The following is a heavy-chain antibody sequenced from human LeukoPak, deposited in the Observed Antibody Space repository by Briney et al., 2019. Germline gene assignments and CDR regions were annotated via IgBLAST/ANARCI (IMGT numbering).Heavy chain of an antibody. V-gene: IGHV5-51*01. J-gene: IGHJ6*02. Sequence: GESLQISCQGSGYTFRNYWIAWARQMPGKGLEWMGIINPGDSDTRYSPSFQGQVTISADESTTTAYLQWSSLKASDTAMYYCARHRAAGGSYYYGADVWGQGTTVTVSS. CDR3: ARHRAAGGSYYYGADV. D-gene: IGHD6-13*01. CDR1: GYTFRNYW. CDR2: INPGDSDT.